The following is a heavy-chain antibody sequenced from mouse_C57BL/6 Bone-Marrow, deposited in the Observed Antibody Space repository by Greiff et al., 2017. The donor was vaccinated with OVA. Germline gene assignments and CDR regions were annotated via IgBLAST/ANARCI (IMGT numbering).Heavy chain of an antibody. V-gene: IGHV1-59*01. J-gene: IGHJ2*01. Sequence: QLKQPGAELVRPGTSVKLSCKASGYTFTSYWMHWVKQRPGQGLEWIGVIDPSDSYTNYKQKFKGKATLTVDTSSSTAYMQLSSLTSEDSAVYYCAREDSNGFDYWGQGTTLTVSS. D-gene: IGHD2-5*01. CDR2: IDPSDSYT. CDR3: AREDSNGFDY. CDR1: GYTFTSYW.